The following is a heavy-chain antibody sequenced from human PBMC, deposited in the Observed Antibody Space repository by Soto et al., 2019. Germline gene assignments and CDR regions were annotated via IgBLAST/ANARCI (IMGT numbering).Heavy chain of an antibody. Sequence: SGPTLVNPIETLTLTCTFSGFSLSTSGMCVSWIRQSPGKALEWLALIDWDDDKYYSTSLETRLTISKDTSKNQVVLTMTNMDPVDTATYYCARMLTAVAGRNYLDFWGQGALVTVSS. CDR3: ARMLTAVAGRNYLDF. CDR2: IDWDDDK. CDR1: GFSLSTSGMC. D-gene: IGHD6-19*01. V-gene: IGHV2-70*01. J-gene: IGHJ4*02.